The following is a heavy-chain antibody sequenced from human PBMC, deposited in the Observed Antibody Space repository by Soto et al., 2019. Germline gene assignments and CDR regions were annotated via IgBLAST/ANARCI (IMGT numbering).Heavy chain of an antibody. D-gene: IGHD2-2*01. J-gene: IGHJ4*02. Sequence: EVQLLESGGGLVQPGGSLRLSCAASGFTFSSYAMSWVRQAPGKGLEWVSAISGRGGSTYYADSVKGRFTISRDNSKNTXXLQMNSLRAEDTAVYYCAKGRGYCSSTSCYVGSDYWGQGTLVTVSS. CDR2: ISGRGGST. CDR3: AKGRGYCSSTSCYVGSDY. CDR1: GFTFSSYA. V-gene: IGHV3-23*01.